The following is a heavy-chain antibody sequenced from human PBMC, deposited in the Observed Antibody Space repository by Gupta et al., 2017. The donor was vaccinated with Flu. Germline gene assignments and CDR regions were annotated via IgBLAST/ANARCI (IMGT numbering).Heavy chain of an antibody. V-gene: IGHV5-51*01. CDR3: ARPRAGTTTVFDY. CDR1: GDSFTTYW. CDR2: MYPDDSDI. D-gene: IGHD1-1*01. Sequence: VSGDSFTTYWIGWVRQMPGKGLESMGIMYPDDSDIRYSPSFQGQVTISADKSISTAYLQWSSLQASDTAMYYCARPRAGTTTVFDYWGQGTLVTVSS. J-gene: IGHJ4*02.